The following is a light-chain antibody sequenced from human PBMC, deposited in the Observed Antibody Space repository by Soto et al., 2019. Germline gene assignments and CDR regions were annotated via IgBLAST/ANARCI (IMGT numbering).Light chain of an antibody. V-gene: IGKV3-20*01. CDR3: QQYGRT. J-gene: IGKJ2*01. CDR1: QSVNSYY. Sequence: DIVLTQSPGTLSLSPGERATLSCRASQSVNSYYLAWYQQKPGQAPRLLIFGASTRATGISDRFRGSGSGTDFTLTINRLEPEDFAVYYCQQYGRTFGQGTKLEIK. CDR2: GAS.